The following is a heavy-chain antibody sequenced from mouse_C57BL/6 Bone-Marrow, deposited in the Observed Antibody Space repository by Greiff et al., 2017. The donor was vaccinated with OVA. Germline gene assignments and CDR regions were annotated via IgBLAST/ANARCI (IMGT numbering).Heavy chain of an antibody. J-gene: IGHJ1*03. CDR3: RITTVVDYWYFDG. CDR1: GFNIKDDY. CDR2: IDPENGDT. Sequence: EVQLQQSGAELVRPGASVKLSCTASGFNIKDDYMHWVKQRPEQGLEWIGWIDPENGDTEYASKFQGKATITADTSSNTAYLQLSSLTSEDTAVYYWRITTVVDYWYFDGWGTGTTVTVSS. V-gene: IGHV14-4*01. D-gene: IGHD1-1*01.